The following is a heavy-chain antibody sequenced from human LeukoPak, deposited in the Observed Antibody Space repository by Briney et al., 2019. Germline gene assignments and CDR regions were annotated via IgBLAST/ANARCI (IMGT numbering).Heavy chain of an antibody. CDR3: ARGVTMVRGHRGFDY. CDR2: IYYSVST. CDR1: GGSISSGDYY. J-gene: IGHJ4*02. Sequence: SQTLSLTCTVSGGSISSGDYYWSWIRQPPGKGLEWIGYIYYSVSTYYNPSLQSRVTISVDTSKTQFSLKLSSVTAADTAVYYCARGVTMVRGHRGFDYWGQGTLVTVSS. V-gene: IGHV4-30-4*08. D-gene: IGHD3-10*01.